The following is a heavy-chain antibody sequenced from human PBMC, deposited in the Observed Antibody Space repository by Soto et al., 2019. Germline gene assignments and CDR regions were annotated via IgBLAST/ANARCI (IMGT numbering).Heavy chain of an antibody. D-gene: IGHD2-8*01. J-gene: IGHJ6*02. Sequence: ASVKVSCKASGYTFTSYGISWVRQAPGQGLEWMGWISAYNGNTNYAQKIQGRVTMTTDTSTSTAYMELRRLRSDDTAVYYCAREYQDIVLMVYAHLCGDYYYYYGMDVWGQGTTVTVSS. CDR3: AREYQDIVLMVYAHLCGDYYYYYGMDV. V-gene: IGHV1-18*01. CDR1: GYTFTSYG. CDR2: ISAYNGNT.